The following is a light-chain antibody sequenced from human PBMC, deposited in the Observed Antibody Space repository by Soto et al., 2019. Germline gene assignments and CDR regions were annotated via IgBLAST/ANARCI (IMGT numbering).Light chain of an antibody. J-gene: IGKJ2*01. CDR3: QKYNSAPHT. CDR1: QGISNY. Sequence: DIQMTQSPSSLSASVGDRVTITCRASQGISNYLAWYQQKPGKVPKLLIYAASTLQSGVPSRFSGSGSGTDFTITISSLPPEDVATYYCQKYNSAPHTFGQGTKLEIK. CDR2: AAS. V-gene: IGKV1-27*01.